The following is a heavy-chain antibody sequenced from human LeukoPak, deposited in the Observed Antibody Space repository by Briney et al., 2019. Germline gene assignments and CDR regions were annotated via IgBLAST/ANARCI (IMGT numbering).Heavy chain of an antibody. CDR3: ARVSDWLRSGHYYYYYGMDV. D-gene: IGHD3-9*01. Sequence: GESLKISCKGSGYSFTRYWIGWVRQMPGKGLEWMGIIYPGDSDIRYSPSFQGQVTISADKSISTAYLQWSSLKASDTAMYYCARVSDWLRSGHYYYYYGMDVWGQGTTVTVSS. CDR2: IYPGDSDI. V-gene: IGHV5-51*01. CDR1: GYSFTRYW. J-gene: IGHJ6*02.